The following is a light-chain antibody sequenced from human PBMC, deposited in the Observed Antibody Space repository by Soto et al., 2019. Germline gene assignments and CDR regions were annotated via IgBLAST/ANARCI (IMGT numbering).Light chain of an antibody. CDR2: AAS. V-gene: IGKV1-39*01. J-gene: IGKJ2*01. Sequence: DIQMTQSPSSLSASVGDRVTITCRASQSIRSYLNWYQQKPGKAPKLLIYAASSLQSGVPSRFSGSESRTDFTLTISSLQPEDFATYYCQQSYSTPYTFGQGTKLEIK. CDR3: QQSYSTPYT. CDR1: QSIRSY.